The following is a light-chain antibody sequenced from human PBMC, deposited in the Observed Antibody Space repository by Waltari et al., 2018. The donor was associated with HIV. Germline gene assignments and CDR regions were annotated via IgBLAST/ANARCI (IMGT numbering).Light chain of an antibody. V-gene: IGKV3-15*01. J-gene: IGKJ3*01. CDR2: GAS. CDR3: QQYNNWPPLFT. CDR1: QSVSSN. Sequence: EIVMTQSPATLSVSPGERATLSCRASQSVSSNLAGYQQKPGQAPRLLIYGASTRATGIPARFSGSGSGTEFTLTIRSLQSEDFAVYYCQQYNNWPPLFTFGPGTKVDIK.